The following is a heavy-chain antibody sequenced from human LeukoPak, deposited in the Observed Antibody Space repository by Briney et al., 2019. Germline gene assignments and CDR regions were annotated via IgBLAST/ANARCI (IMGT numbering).Heavy chain of an antibody. CDR2: ISSSSSYI. Sequence: GGSLRLSCAASGFTFSSYSMNWVRQAPGKGLEWVSSISSSSSYIYYADSVKGRFTISRDNAKNSLYLQMNSLRAEDTAVYYCARELKDIVAISPPYYYYYGMDVWGQGTTVTVSS. V-gene: IGHV3-21*01. CDR1: GFTFSSYS. CDR3: ARELKDIVAISPPYYYYYGMDV. D-gene: IGHD5-12*01. J-gene: IGHJ6*02.